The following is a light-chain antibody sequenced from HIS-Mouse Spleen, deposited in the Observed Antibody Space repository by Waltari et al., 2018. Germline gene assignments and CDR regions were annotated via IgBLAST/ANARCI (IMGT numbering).Light chain of an antibody. CDR3: QQYSYSWT. CDR1: QSISSW. CDR2: KAS. Sequence: DIQMTQSPSTLSASVGDRVTITCRASQSISSWLAWYQQKPGKAPKLLIYKASSLESGVPSRFSGSGSGTEFTLTISSLQPDDFATYYCQQYSYSWTFGQGTKVEIK. V-gene: IGKV1-5*03. J-gene: IGKJ1*01.